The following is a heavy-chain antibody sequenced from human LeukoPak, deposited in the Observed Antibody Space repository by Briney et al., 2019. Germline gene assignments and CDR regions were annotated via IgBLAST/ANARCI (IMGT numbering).Heavy chain of an antibody. D-gene: IGHD3-10*02. J-gene: IGHJ6*04. CDR1: GFTISSYG. Sequence: GGTLRLSCAASGFTISSYGMNWVRQAPGKGLEWVSYISSSGSTIYYADPVKGRFTISRDNAKNSLYLQMNSLRAEDTAVYYCAELGITMIGGVWGKGTTVTISS. V-gene: IGHV3-48*03. CDR2: ISSSGSTI. CDR3: AELGITMIGGV.